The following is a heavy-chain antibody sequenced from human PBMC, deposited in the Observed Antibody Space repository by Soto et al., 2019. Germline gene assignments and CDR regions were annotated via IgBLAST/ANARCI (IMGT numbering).Heavy chain of an antibody. CDR3: AALSPSITIFGVVKPLDP. J-gene: IGHJ5*02. CDR2: IVVGSGNT. D-gene: IGHD3-3*01. Sequence: ASLKVSCKASGFTFNSSAVQWVRQARGQRLEWIGWIVVGSGNTNYAQKFQERVTITRDMSTSTAYMELSSLRSEDTAVYYCAALSPSITIFGVVKPLDPWGQGTLVNVSS. V-gene: IGHV1-58*01. CDR1: GFTFNSSA.